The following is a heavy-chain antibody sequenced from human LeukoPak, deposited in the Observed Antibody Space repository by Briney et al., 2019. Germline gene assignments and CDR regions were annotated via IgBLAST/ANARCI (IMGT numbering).Heavy chain of an antibody. D-gene: IGHD5-18*01. CDR2: ISAYDGNT. Sequence: VASVKVSCKASGYTFSSYGISWVRQAPGQGLEWMGWISAYDGNTNYAQKLQGRVTMTTDTSTSTAYMELRSLRSDDTAVYYCARAVRGYSYGYLPYWGQGTLVTVSS. CDR1: GYTFSSYG. CDR3: ARAVRGYSYGYLPY. J-gene: IGHJ4*02. V-gene: IGHV1-18*01.